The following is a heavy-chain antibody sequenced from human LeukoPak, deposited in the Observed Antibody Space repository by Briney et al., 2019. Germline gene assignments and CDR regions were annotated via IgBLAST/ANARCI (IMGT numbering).Heavy chain of an antibody. D-gene: IGHD6-19*01. V-gene: IGHV4-59*08. Sequence: SETLSLTCTVSSGSLSSYYCSWIRQPPGKGLEWIGYTYYSGTTKYNPSLKSRVTISADTSKNQFSLKLRSLTAADTAVYYCARHLGVAVAADAFDIWGQGTMVTVSS. CDR2: TYYSGTT. J-gene: IGHJ3*02. CDR1: SGSLSSYY. CDR3: ARHLGVAVAADAFDI.